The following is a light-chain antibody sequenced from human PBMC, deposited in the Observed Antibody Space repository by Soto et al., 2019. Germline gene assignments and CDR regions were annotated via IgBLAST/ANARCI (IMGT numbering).Light chain of an antibody. J-gene: IGLJ2*01. CDR1: SSDVGGYNY. CDR2: DVS. CDR3: SSYTSSSIL. Sequence: QSALTQPASVSGSPGQSITISCTGTSSDVGGYNYVSWYQQHPGKAPKLMIYDVSNRPSGVSNRFSGSKSGNTASLTISGLQAEDEADYYCSSYTSSSILFGGGTKVTV. V-gene: IGLV2-14*01.